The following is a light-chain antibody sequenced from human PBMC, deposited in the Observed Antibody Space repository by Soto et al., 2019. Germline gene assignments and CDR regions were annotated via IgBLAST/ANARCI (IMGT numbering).Light chain of an antibody. Sequence: EIVLTQSPATLSLSPGERATLSCRASQTVSSSLAWYQQKPGQAPRLLIYEASNRATGIPARFSGSGSGADFTLTISSLEPEDFAVYYCQQRSNWLTFGQGTRLGIK. V-gene: IGKV3-11*01. CDR3: QQRSNWLT. J-gene: IGKJ5*01. CDR1: QTVSSS. CDR2: EAS.